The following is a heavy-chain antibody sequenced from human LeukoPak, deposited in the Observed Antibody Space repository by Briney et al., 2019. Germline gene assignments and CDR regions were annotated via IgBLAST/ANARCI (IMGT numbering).Heavy chain of an antibody. V-gene: IGHV3-30-3*01. CDR3: ARFLSLAYWYFDL. Sequence: GGSLRLSCAASGFTFSSYAMHWVRQAPGKGLEWVAVISYDGSNKYYADSVKGRFTISRDNSKNTLYLQMNSLRAEDTAVYYCARFLSLAYWYFDLWGRGTLVTVSS. CDR1: GFTFSSYA. J-gene: IGHJ2*01. CDR2: ISYDGSNK.